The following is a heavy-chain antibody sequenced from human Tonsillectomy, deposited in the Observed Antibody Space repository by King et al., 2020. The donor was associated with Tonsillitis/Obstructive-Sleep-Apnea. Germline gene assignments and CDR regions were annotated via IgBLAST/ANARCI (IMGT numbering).Heavy chain of an antibody. CDR1: GFTFDDYG. Sequence: VQLVESGGGVVRPGGSLRLSCAASGFTFDDYGMSWVRQAPGKGLEWVSGINWNGGSTGYADSVKGRFIISRENAKNSLYLQMNSLRAEDTALYYCARDPLPSGVVAATVRSDYWGQGTLVTVSS. J-gene: IGHJ4*02. CDR2: INWNGGST. V-gene: IGHV3-20*04. D-gene: IGHD2-15*01. CDR3: ARDPLPSGVVAATVRSDY.